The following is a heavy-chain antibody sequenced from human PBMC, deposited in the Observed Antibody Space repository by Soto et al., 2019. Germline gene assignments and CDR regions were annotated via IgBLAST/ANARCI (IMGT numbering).Heavy chain of an antibody. V-gene: IGHV4-59*12. D-gene: IGHD3-10*01. CDR2: IYYSGST. CDR1: GGSISSYY. J-gene: IGHJ5*02. CDR3: ATLWFGELLPYNWFDP. Sequence: PSETLSLTCIVSGGSISSYYWSWIRQPPGKGLEWIGYIYYSGSTNYNPSLKSRVTISVDTSKNQFSLKLSSVTAADTAVYYCATLWFGELLPYNWFDPWGQGTLVTVSS.